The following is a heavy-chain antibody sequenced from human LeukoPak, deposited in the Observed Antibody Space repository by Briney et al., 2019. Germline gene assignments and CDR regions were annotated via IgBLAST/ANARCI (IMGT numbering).Heavy chain of an antibody. J-gene: IGHJ6*03. CDR3: ARRPYYYYYYMDV. CDR1: GGSFSGCY. CDR2: INHSGST. V-gene: IGHV4-34*01. Sequence: SETLSLTCAVYGGSFSGCYWSWIRQPPGKGLEWIGEINHSGSTNYNPSLKSRVTISVDTSKNQFSLKLSSVTAADTAVYYCARRPYYYYYYMDVWGKGTTVTVSS.